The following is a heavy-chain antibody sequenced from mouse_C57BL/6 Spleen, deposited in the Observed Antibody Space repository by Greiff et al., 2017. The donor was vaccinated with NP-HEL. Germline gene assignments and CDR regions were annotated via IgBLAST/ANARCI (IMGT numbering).Heavy chain of an antibody. V-gene: IGHV1-15*01. CDR2: IDPETGGT. CDR1: GYTFTDYE. Sequence: VQLQQSGAELVRPGASVTLSCKASGYTFTDYEMHWVKQTPVHGLEWIGAIDPETGGTAYNQKFKGKAILTADKSSSTAYMELRSLTSEDSAVYYCTRRGDGSSYFGYWGQGTLVTVSA. CDR3: TRRGDGSSYFGY. J-gene: IGHJ3*02. D-gene: IGHD1-1*01.